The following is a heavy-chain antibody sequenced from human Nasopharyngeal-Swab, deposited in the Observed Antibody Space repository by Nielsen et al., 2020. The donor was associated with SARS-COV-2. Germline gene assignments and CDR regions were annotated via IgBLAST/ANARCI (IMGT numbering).Heavy chain of an antibody. CDR1: GFTFSSYD. V-gene: IGHV3-21*01. Sequence: GESLKISCAASGFTFSSYDMHWVRQAPGKGLEWVSSISSSSSYIYYADSVKGRFTISRDNSKNTLYLQMNSLRAEDTAVYYCARAFGGGYYYGMDVWGQGTTVTVSS. J-gene: IGHJ6*02. CDR2: ISSSSSYI. D-gene: IGHD3-16*01. CDR3: ARAFGGGYYYGMDV.